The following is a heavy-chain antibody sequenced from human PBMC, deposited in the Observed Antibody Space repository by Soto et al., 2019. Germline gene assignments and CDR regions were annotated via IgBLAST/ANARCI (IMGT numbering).Heavy chain of an antibody. CDR3: AREVGDCSSTSCPNWFDP. CDR1: GGPFSSYA. CDR2: IIPIFGTA. D-gene: IGHD2-2*01. Sequence: ASVKVSCKASGGPFSSYAISWVRQAPGQGLEWMGGIIPIFGTANYAQKFQGRVTITADESTSTAYMELSSLRSEDTAVYYCAREVGDCSSTSCPNWFDPWGQGTLVTVSS. J-gene: IGHJ5*02. V-gene: IGHV1-69*13.